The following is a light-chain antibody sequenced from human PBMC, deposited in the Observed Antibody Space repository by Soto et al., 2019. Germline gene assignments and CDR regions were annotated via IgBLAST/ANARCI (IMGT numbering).Light chain of an antibody. CDR1: SSDVGTYNR. J-gene: IGLJ2*01. V-gene: IGLV2-14*03. CDR3: SSQADRRTLI. Sequence: QSALTQPASVSGSPGQSITISCTGTSSDVGTYNRVSWYQQHPGKAPRLMIYDVSNRPSGVSNRFSGSKSSNTASLTISGLQAEDEANYYCSSQADRRTLIFGGGTKLTVL. CDR2: DVS.